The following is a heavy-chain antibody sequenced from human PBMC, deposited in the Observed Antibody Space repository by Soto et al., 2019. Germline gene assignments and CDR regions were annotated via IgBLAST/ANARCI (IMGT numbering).Heavy chain of an antibody. Sequence: GGSLRLSCAASGFTFSSYSMNWVRQAPGKGLEWVSSISSSSSYIYYADSVKGRFTISRDNAKNSLYLQMNSLRAEDTAVYYCARTPSIVVVPAAIWYFDFWGRGTLVTVSS. CDR3: ARTPSIVVVPAAIWYFDF. CDR2: ISSSSSYI. J-gene: IGHJ2*01. CDR1: GFTFSSYS. V-gene: IGHV3-21*01. D-gene: IGHD2-2*01.